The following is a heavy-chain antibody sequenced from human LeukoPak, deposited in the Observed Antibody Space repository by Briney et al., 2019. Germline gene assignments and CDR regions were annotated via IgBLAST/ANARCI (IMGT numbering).Heavy chain of an antibody. V-gene: IGHV3-33*01. J-gene: IGHJ4*02. CDR1: RFTFSTYG. CDR2: IWPDGSYK. D-gene: IGHD3-16*01. CDR3: ARAVGPFDY. Sequence: GGSLRLSCATSRFTFSTYGIHWVRQAPGKGLEWVAAIWPDGSYKYYADSVKGRFTISRDNSKNTVYLQMNTLRDEDTAVYYCARAVGPFDYWGQGTLVTVSS.